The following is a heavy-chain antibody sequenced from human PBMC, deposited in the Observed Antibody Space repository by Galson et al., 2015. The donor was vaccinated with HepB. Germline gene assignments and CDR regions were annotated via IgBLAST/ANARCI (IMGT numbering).Heavy chain of an antibody. D-gene: IGHD3-22*01. J-gene: IGHJ4*02. CDR1: GFTFSSYG. V-gene: IGHV3-33*08. CDR3: ARDTNGGYLGGGFDY. Sequence: SLRLSCAASGFTFSSYGMHWVRQAPGKGLEWVAVIWYDGSYKYYADSVKGRFTISRDNSKNTLCLQMNSLRAEDTAVYYCARDTNGGYLGGGFDYWGQGTLVTVSS. CDR2: IWYDGSYK.